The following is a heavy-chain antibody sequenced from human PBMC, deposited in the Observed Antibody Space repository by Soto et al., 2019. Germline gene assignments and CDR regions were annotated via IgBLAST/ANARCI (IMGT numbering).Heavy chain of an antibody. CDR1: GYPFVSYA. V-gene: IGHV1-3*01. CDR2: INAGDGVT. D-gene: IGHD2-15*01. CDR3: AREPLVAFDI. Sequence: QVQLEQSGAEVKKPGASVKVSCKASGYPFVSYALHWVRQAPGQSLEWMGWINAGDGVTKYAPKFQGRFIITRDTSARTAYMELTSLRSEDTAVYYCAREPLVAFDIWGQGTLVTVSS. J-gene: IGHJ4*02.